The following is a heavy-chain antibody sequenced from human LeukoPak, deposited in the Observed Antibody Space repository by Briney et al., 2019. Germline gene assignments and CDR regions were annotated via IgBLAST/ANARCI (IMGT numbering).Heavy chain of an antibody. CDR1: GFTFSDFY. V-gene: IGHV3-11*01. D-gene: IGHD4-17*01. CDR2: ISSSGSTI. J-gene: IGHJ4*02. CDR3: AKARGGGVTTNY. Sequence: GGSLRLSCAVSGFTFSDFYMSWIRQAPGEGLEWVSYISSSGSTIYYADSVKGRFTISRDNAKNSLYLQMNSLRAEDTAVYYCAKARGGGVTTNYWGQGTLVTVSS.